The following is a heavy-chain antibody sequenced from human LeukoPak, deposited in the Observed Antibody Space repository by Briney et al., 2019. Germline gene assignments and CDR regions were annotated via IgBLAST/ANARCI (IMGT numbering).Heavy chain of an antibody. CDR3: ARSRAEAADY. CDR1: GFTVSSNY. D-gene: IGHD6-13*01. CDR2: IYSGGST. V-gene: IGHV3-53*05. J-gene: IGHJ4*02. Sequence: GGSLRLSCAASGFTVSSNYMSWVRQAPGKGLEWVSVIYSGGSTYYADSVKGRFTISRDNSKNTLYLQMNSLRPGDTAVYYCARSRAEAADYWGQGTLVIVSS.